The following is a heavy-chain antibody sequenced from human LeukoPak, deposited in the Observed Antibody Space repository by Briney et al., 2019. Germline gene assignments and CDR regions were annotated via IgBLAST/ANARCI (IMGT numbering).Heavy chain of an antibody. CDR2: INGEGSST. Sequence: GGSLRLSCAASGFTFNNYWMHWVRQAPGKGLVWVSRINGEGSSTAYADSVKGRFTISRDNAKNTLYLQMNSLRAEDSAVYYCVRYRYCGGDCYSPYWGQGTLVIVSS. V-gene: IGHV3-74*01. CDR1: GFTFNNYW. CDR3: VRYRYCGGDCYSPY. J-gene: IGHJ4*02. D-gene: IGHD2-21*02.